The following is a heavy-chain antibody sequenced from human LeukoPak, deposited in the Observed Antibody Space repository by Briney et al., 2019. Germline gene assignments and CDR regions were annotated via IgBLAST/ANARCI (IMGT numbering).Heavy chain of an antibody. D-gene: IGHD6-6*01. Sequence: GGSLRLSCAASGFTFSSYSMNWVRQAPGKGLEWVSVIFSGGSPYYADSVKGRFTISRDNSKNTLYLQMNRLRAEDTAVYYCARGHSSSSGSPDYWGQGTLVTVSS. V-gene: IGHV3-53*01. CDR2: IFSGGSP. CDR3: ARGHSSSSGSPDY. J-gene: IGHJ4*02. CDR1: GFTFSSYS.